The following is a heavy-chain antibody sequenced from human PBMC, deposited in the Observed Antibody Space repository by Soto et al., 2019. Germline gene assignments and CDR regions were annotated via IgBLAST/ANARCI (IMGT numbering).Heavy chain of an antibody. CDR3: ARAPFDSSYYDDQWFVDI. J-gene: IGHJ2*01. V-gene: IGHV1-2*04. D-gene: IGHD1-26*01. CDR1: GYSFTAYY. CDR2: INPNSGDT. Sequence: QVQLVQSGAEVKTPGASVKVSCKASGYSFTAYYMHWVRQAPGQGLEWMGWINPNSGDTNYAQKVQGWVTLTRDTSIGTGFIEFKRLTSDDTAVYYCARAPFDSSYYDDQWFVDIWGLGT.